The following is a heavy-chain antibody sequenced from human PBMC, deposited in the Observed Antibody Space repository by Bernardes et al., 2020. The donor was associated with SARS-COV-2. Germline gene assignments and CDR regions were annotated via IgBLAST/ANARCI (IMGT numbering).Heavy chain of an antibody. J-gene: IGHJ4*02. CDR1: GFTFSSYW. D-gene: IGHD1-26*01. CDR2: VNIDGSST. CDR3: ARSWSWEAFDY. Sequence: GGSLRLSCAASGFTFSSYWVHWVRQAPGKGLVWVSRVNIDGSSTFYADSLKGRFTISRDNAKNTVYLQMNSLGVEDTAVYYCARSWSWEAFDYWGQGTLVTVSS. V-gene: IGHV3-74*01.